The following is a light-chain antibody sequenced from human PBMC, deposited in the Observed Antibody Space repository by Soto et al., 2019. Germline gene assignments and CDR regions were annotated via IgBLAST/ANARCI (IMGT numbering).Light chain of an antibody. CDR1: SSNIGSNY. CDR2: RNN. J-gene: IGLJ2*01. CDR3: AAWDGSLSAP. Sequence: QSVLTQPPSASGTPGQRVTISCSGSSSNIGSNYVYWYQQLPGTAPKLLIYRNNQRPSGVPDRFSGSKSGTSASLAISGLRSEDEADYYCAAWDGSLSAPFGGGTKLTVL. V-gene: IGLV1-47*01.